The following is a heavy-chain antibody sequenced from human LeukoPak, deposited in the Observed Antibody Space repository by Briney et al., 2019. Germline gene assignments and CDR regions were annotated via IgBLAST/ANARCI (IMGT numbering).Heavy chain of an antibody. D-gene: IGHD3-10*01. CDR2: IYPDDSDI. J-gene: IGHJ4*02. CDR1: GYSFDTHW. CDR3: ARGKREFPGSGSYSTHFEY. Sequence: GESLKISCEGSGYSFDTHWIGWVRQMPGKGLEWMGIIYPDDSDIRYSPSFQGQVTMSADKSIRTAYLHWSSLKASDTAMYYCARGKREFPGSGSYSTHFEYWGQGTLVTVSP. V-gene: IGHV5-51*01.